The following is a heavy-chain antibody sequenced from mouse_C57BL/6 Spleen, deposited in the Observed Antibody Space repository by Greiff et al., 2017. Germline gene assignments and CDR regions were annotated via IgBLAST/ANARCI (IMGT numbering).Heavy chain of an antibody. CDR2: ISSGSSSI. V-gene: IGHV5-17*01. CDR3: ARNWFPY. CDR1: GFTFSDYG. Sequence: EVKLVESGGGLVKPGGSLKLSCAASGFTFSDYGMHWVRQAPEKGLEWVAYISSGSSSIYYADTVKGRFTISRDNAKNTLFLQMTSLRSEVTAMYYCARNWFPYWGQGTLVTVSA. J-gene: IGHJ3*01.